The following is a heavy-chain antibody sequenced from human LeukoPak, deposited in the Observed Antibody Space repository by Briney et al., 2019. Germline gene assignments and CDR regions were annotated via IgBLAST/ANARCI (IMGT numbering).Heavy chain of an antibody. CDR1: GYTFTSYA. Sequence: ASVKVSCKASGYTFTSYAMHWVRQAPGQRLEWMGWINAGNGNTKYSQEFQGRVTITRDTSASTAYMELSSLRSEDMAVYYCARVRTGYSSSWLPRGWYYYYYMDVWGKGTTVTVSS. V-gene: IGHV1-3*03. CDR3: ARVRTGYSSSWLPRGWYYYYYMDV. CDR2: INAGNGNT. D-gene: IGHD6-13*01. J-gene: IGHJ6*03.